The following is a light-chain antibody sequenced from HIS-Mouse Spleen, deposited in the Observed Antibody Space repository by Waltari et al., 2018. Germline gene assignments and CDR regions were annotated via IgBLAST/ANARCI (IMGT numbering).Light chain of an antibody. Sequence: DIQLTQSPSFLSASVGDRVTITCRASQGISSYLAWYQQKPGKAPKLLIYAASTLQSGVPSRFSGSGSWTEFTLTISSLQTEDFATYYCQQLNSYPPTFGQGTKVEIK. V-gene: IGKV1-9*01. CDR1: QGISSY. J-gene: IGKJ1*01. CDR2: AAS. CDR3: QQLNSYPPT.